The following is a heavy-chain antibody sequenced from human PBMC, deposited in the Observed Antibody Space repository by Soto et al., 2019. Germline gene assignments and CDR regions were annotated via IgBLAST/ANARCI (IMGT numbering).Heavy chain of an antibody. J-gene: IGHJ6*02. CDR3: ARDQATGPRHYGMDV. D-gene: IGHD3-9*01. V-gene: IGHV1-2*04. CDR1: GYTFTGYY. Sequence: GASVKVSCKASGYTFTGYYMHWVRQAPGQGLEWMGWINPNSGGTNYAQKFQGWVTMTRDTSISTAYMELSRLRSDDTAVYYCARDQATGPRHYGMDVWGQGTTVTVSS. CDR2: INPNSGGT.